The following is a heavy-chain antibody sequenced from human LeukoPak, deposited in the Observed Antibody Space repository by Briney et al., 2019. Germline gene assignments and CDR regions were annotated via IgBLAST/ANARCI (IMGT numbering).Heavy chain of an antibody. CDR2: ISSGSPTI. CDR1: GLTFSGNS. Sequence: PGGSLRLSCVASGLTFSGNSMNWVRQAPGKGLEWISYISSGSPTIHYADSVKGRFTISRDNAKNSLYLQMNSLRDEDTAVYYCARTRGYFDFWGQGTLVTVSS. CDR3: ARTRGYFDF. J-gene: IGHJ4*02. V-gene: IGHV3-48*02.